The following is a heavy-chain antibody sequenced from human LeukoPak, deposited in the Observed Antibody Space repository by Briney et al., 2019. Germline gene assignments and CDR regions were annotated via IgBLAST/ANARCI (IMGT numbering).Heavy chain of an antibody. CDR3: AREGDYGDSFKSYYYMDV. D-gene: IGHD4-17*01. CDR2: IYTSGSS. J-gene: IGHJ6*03. Sequence: SETLSLTCFVSGTILSSYYWSWIRLPAGKGLEWIGRIYTSGSSDYNPSLKSRVTMSVDTSKSQLSLKLTSVTAADTALYYCAREGDYGDSFKSYYYMDVWGKGTTVTVSS. CDR1: GTILSSYY. V-gene: IGHV4-4*07.